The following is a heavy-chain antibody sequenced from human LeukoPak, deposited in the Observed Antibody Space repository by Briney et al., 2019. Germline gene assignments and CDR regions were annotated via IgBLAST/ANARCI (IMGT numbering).Heavy chain of an antibody. CDR1: GFTFSSYS. CDR2: ISSSSRSI. J-gene: IGHJ4*02. CDR3: AKTGYGDYDYFDY. V-gene: IGHV3-48*01. D-gene: IGHD4-17*01. Sequence: GGSLRLSCAASGFTFSSYSMNWVRQAPGKGLEWVSYISSSSRSIYYADSVKGRFTISRDNAKNSLYLQMNSLRAEDTALYYCAKTGYGDYDYFDYWGQGTLVTVSS.